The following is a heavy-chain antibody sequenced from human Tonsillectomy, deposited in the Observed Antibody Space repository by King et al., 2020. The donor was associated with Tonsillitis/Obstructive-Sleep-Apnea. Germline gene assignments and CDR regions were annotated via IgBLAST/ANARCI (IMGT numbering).Heavy chain of an antibody. V-gene: IGHV4-31*03. CDR3: ARLRFLEWLNPDAFDI. D-gene: IGHD3-3*01. Sequence: QLQESGPGLVKPSQTLSPTCTVSGGSISSGGYYWSWIRQHPGKGLEWIGYIYYSGSTYYNPSLKSRVTISVDTSKNQFSLKLSSVTAADTAVYYCARLRFLEWLNPDAFDIWGQGTMVTVSS. CDR2: IYYSGST. CDR1: GGSISSGGYY. J-gene: IGHJ3*02.